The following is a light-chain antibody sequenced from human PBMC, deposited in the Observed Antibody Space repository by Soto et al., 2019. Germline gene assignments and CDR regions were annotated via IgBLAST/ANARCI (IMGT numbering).Light chain of an antibody. Sequence: QTVLTQSSSASASPGSSVKLTCTLSSGHSSNVIAWHQQQPGKAPRHLMRLEGSGNYNKGSGVPDRFSGSSSGADRYLTIYNLQSEDEADYYCETWDINTRVFGGGTKLTVL. CDR2: LEGSGNY. J-gene: IGLJ2*01. CDR3: ETWDINTRV. CDR1: SGHSSNV. V-gene: IGLV4-60*03.